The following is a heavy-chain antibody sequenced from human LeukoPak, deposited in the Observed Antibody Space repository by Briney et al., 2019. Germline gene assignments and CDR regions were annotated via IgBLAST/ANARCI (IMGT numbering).Heavy chain of an antibody. CDR2: IHSDGSST. CDR1: GFTFSSYW. V-gene: IGHV3-74*01. J-gene: IGHJ3*02. Sequence: GGTLRLSCAASGFTFSSYWMHWIRQAPGKGLVWVSRIHSDGSSTGYADSVKGRFTISRDNAKNTLYLQMNSLRAEDTAVYYCATGSGHAFDIWGQGTMVTVSS. D-gene: IGHD2-15*01. CDR3: ATGSGHAFDI.